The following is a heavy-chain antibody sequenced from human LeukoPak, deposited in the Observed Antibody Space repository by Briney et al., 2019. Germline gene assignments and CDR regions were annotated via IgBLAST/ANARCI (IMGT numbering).Heavy chain of an antibody. CDR1: GFTFSSYW. CDR2: INSDGSST. Sequence: GGSLRLSCAASGFTFSSYWMHRVRHAPGKGLVWVSRINSDGSSTSYADSVKGRFTISRDNAKNTLYLQMNSLRAEDTAVYYCAKGRGYSYGQIDYWGQGTLVTVSS. D-gene: IGHD5-18*01. V-gene: IGHV3-74*01. J-gene: IGHJ4*02. CDR3: AKGRGYSYGQIDY.